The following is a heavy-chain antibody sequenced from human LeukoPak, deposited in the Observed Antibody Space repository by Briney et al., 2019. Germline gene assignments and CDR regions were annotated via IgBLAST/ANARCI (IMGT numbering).Heavy chain of an antibody. D-gene: IGHD3-16*01. J-gene: IGHJ4*02. CDR1: GFTFSSYT. V-gene: IGHV3-30*04. CDR2: TSSDGNK. CDR3: ARERGIRALYFDN. Sequence: GGSLRLSFAASGFTFSSYTMHWVRQAPGKGREGLALTSSDGNKYFADSVQGRFTISRDNSRNTVYLQLDSLRPDDTAVYYCARERGIRALYFDNWGQGTLVTVSS.